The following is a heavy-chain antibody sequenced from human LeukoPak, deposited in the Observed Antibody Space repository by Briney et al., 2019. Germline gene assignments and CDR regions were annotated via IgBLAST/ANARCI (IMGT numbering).Heavy chain of an antibody. CDR1: GGSISSSNW. V-gene: IGHV4-4*02. CDR2: IYHSGST. J-gene: IGHJ6*02. Sequence: SGTLSLTCAVSGGSISSSNWWSWVRQPPGKGLEWIGEIYHSGSTNYNPSLKSRVTISVDKSKNQFSLKLSSVTAADTAVYYCARDNWPNYYYYGMDVWGQGTTVTVSS. D-gene: IGHD1-20*01. CDR3: ARDNWPNYYYYGMDV.